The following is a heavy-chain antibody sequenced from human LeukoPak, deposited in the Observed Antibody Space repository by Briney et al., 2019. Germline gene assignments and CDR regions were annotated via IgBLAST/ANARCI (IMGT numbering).Heavy chain of an antibody. D-gene: IGHD3-10*01. CDR1: GGSISSGDYY. Sequence: SETLSLTCTVSGGSISSGDYYWSWIRQPPGKGLEWIGYIYYSGSTYYNPSLKSRVTISVDTSKNQFSLKLSSVTAADTAVYYCARDGGYYGSGSPKFDYWGQGTLVTVSS. J-gene: IGHJ4*02. CDR3: ARDGGYYGSGSPKFDY. V-gene: IGHV4-30-4*01. CDR2: IYYSGST.